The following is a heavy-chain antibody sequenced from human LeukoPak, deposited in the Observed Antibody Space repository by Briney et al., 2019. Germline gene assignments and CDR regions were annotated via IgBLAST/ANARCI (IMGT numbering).Heavy chain of an antibody. V-gene: IGHV4-31*03. Sequence: SETLSLTCTVSGGSISSGGYYWSWIRQHPGKGLEWIGYIYYSGSTYYNPSLKSRVTISVDTSKNQFSLKLSSVTAADTAVYYCARAPLPSRYCSSTSCYTAIDYWGQGTLVTVSS. CDR1: GGSISSGGYY. D-gene: IGHD2-2*02. J-gene: IGHJ4*02. CDR2: IYYSGST. CDR3: ARAPLPSRYCSSTSCYTAIDY.